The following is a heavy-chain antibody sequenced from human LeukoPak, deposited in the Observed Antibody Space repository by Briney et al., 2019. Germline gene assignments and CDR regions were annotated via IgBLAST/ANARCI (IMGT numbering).Heavy chain of an antibody. CDR1: GYTFTSCD. J-gene: IGHJ4*02. D-gene: IGHD1-1*01. CDR3: TKGSTGRRDN. CDR2: MNPNSGNT. V-gene: IGHV1-8*01. Sequence: ASVKVSCKASGYTFTSCDINWMRQATGQGLEWMGWMNPNSGNTGYGQSFQGRITMTRDISIGTAYMELSNLTSEDTAIYYCTKGSTGRRDNWGQGTLVTVSA.